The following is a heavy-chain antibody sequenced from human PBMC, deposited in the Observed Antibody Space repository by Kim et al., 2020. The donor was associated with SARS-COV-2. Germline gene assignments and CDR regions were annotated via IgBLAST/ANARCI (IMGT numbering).Heavy chain of an antibody. J-gene: IGHJ6*01. CDR3: ARGEPYYDFWSGYNIYGM. CDR1: GGSFSGYY. Sequence: SETLSLTCAVYGGSFSGYYWSWIRQPPGKGLEWIGEINHSGSTNYNPSLKSRVTISVDTSKNQFSLKLSSVTAADTAVYYCARGEPYYDFWSGYNIYGM. CDR2: INHSGST. D-gene: IGHD3-3*01. V-gene: IGHV4-34*01.